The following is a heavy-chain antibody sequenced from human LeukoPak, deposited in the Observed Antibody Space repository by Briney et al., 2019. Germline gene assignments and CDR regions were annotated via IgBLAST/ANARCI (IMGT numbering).Heavy chain of an antibody. Sequence: GGTLSLSCAASGVTVSSNYMSWVRQAPGKGLEWVSVIYSGGSTYYAHSVKGRFTISRHKSKNPLCLELNSVRAEDTAVYYCAGVGGAKGYNLFDPWGQGTLVTVSS. D-gene: IGHD2-21*01. CDR1: GVTVSSNY. V-gene: IGHV3-53*04. J-gene: IGHJ5*02. CDR2: IYSGGST. CDR3: AGVGGAKGYNLFDP.